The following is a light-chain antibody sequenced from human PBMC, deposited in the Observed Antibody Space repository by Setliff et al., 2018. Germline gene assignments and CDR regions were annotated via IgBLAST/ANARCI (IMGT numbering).Light chain of an antibody. J-gene: IGLJ2*01. CDR2: EVT. V-gene: IGLV2-14*01. Sequence: QSALTQPAAVSGSPGQSIAISCAGSNSDVGGYNYVSWYQQHPNKAPKLIIYEVTKRPSGVSDRFSGSKSGNTASLTISGLQAEDEADYYCLSYTSKTTHALFAGGT. CDR1: NSDVGGYNY. CDR3: LSYTSKTTHAL.